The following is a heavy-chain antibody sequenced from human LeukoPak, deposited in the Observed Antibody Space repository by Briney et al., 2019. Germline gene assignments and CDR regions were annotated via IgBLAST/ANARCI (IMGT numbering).Heavy chain of an antibody. Sequence: PSETLSLTCTVSGGSISSYYCSWIRQPPGKGLEWIGYIYYSGSTNYNPSLKSRVTISVDTSKNQFSLKLSSVTAADTAVYYCAAAGTTGTTFSGMDVWGQGTTVTVSS. J-gene: IGHJ6*02. D-gene: IGHD1-1*01. CDR3: AAAGTTGTTFSGMDV. CDR1: GGSISSYY. V-gene: IGHV4-59*08. CDR2: IYYSGST.